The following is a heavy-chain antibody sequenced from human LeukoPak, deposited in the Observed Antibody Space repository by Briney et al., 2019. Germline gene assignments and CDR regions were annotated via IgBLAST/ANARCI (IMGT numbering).Heavy chain of an antibody. V-gene: IGHV3-33*01. J-gene: IGHJ3*02. CDR1: GFTFSSYG. CDR2: IWYDGSNK. CDR3: ARDYYYYDSSGSTTSAFDI. D-gene: IGHD3-22*01. Sequence: PGRSLRLSCAASGFTFSSYGMHWVRQAPGKGLEWVAVIWYDGSNKYYADSVKGRFTISRDNSKNTLYLQMNSLRAGDTAVYYCARDYYYYDSSGSTTSAFDIWGQGTMVTVSS.